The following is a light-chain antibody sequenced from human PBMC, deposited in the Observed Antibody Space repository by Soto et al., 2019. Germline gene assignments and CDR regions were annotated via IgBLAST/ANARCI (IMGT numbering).Light chain of an antibody. CDR2: GAS. CDR3: QQYNTWHPKMA. J-gene: IGKJ1*01. CDR1: QRVSSD. Sequence: VVTQSPATLFVFPGETATPSCRARQRVSSDLAWYQQRPGQAPRLLIYGASTRATGIPARFRGSGSGTEFRLTISSLQSEDFATYYCQQYNTWHPKMAFGRGTKVDIK. V-gene: IGKV3-15*01.